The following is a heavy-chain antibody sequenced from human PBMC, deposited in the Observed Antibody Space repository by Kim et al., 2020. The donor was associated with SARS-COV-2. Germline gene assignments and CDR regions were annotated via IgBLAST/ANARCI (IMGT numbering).Heavy chain of an antibody. J-gene: IGHJ5*02. Sequence: GGSLRLSCAASGFTFSNYWMHWVRQAPGKGLVWVSRINSDGSSTSYADSVKGRFTISRDNAKNTLFLQMNSLRAEDTAMYYCASVYYNHTSGYYPWGQGTLVTVSS. CDR1: GFTFSNYW. CDR2: INSDGSST. V-gene: IGHV3-74*01. CDR3: ASVYYNHTSGYYP. D-gene: IGHD3-22*01.